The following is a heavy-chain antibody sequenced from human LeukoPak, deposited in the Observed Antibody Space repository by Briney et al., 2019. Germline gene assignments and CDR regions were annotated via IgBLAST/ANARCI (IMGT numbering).Heavy chain of an antibody. Sequence: PGGSLRLSCAASGFTFSNYAMSWVRQAPGKGLEWVSAISGSGGSTYYADSVKGRFTISRDNSKRTLYLQMNSLSADDTAVYYCATIGSGSWTDYWGQGTLVTVSS. CDR1: GFTFSNYA. CDR2: ISGSGGST. CDR3: ATIGSGSWTDY. D-gene: IGHD6-13*01. V-gene: IGHV3-23*01. J-gene: IGHJ4*02.